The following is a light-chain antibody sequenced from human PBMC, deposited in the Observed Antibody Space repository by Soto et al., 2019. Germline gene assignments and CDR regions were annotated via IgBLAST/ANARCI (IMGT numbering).Light chain of an antibody. V-gene: IGKV1-5*03. CDR1: QTISSW. Sequence: DIQMTQSPATLSGSVGDRVTLTCRASQTISSWLAWYQQKPGKAPKLLIYKASTLKSGVPSRFSGSGPGTEFTLTISSLQPDDFATYYCQHYNSYSEAFGQGTKVDIK. CDR2: KAS. CDR3: QHYNSYSEA. J-gene: IGKJ1*01.